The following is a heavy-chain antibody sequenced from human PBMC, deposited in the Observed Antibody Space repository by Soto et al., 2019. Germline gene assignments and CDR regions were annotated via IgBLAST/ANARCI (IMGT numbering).Heavy chain of an antibody. CDR1: GFTFSSYS. D-gene: IGHD6-13*01. Sequence: GSLRLSCAASGFTFSSYSMNWVRQAPGKGLEWVSYISSSCSTIYYADSVKGRFTISRDNAKNSLYLQMNSLRAEDTAVYYCARHPERIAEIGWFDPWGQGTLVTVSS. CDR2: ISSSCSTI. J-gene: IGHJ5*02. V-gene: IGHV3-48*01. CDR3: ARHPERIAEIGWFDP.